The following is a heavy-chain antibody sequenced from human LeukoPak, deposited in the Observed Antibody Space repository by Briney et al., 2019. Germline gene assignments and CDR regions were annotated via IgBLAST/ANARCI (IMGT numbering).Heavy chain of an antibody. CDR3: ASITMVRGRFRTYYYGMDV. D-gene: IGHD3-10*01. V-gene: IGHV3-48*01. CDR1: GFTFSSYS. Sequence: GGSLRLSCAASGFTFSSYSMNWVRQAPGKGLEWVSYISSSSSTIYYADSVKGRFTISRDNAKNSLYLQMNSLRAEDTAVYCCASITMVRGRFRTYYYGMDVWGQGTTVTVSS. CDR2: ISSSSSTI. J-gene: IGHJ6*02.